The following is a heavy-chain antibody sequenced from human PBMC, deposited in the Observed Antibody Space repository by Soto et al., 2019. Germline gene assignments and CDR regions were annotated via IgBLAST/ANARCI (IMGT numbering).Heavy chain of an antibody. Sequence: EASVKVSCKASGGTFSSYAISWVRQAPGQGLEWMGGIIPIFGTANYAQKFQGRVTITADESTSTAYMELSSLRSEDTAVYYCARGGAVKLGVAGNSDYYYGMDVWGQGTTVTVSS. CDR1: GGTFSSYA. CDR3: ARGGAVKLGVAGNSDYYYGMDV. CDR2: IIPIFGTA. V-gene: IGHV1-69*13. J-gene: IGHJ6*02. D-gene: IGHD6-19*01.